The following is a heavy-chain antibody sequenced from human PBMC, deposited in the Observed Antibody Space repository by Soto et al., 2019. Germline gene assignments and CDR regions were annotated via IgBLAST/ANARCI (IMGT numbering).Heavy chain of an antibody. CDR3: AHRPSYCSGGSCYSGFDY. CDR2: IYWDDDK. D-gene: IGHD2-15*01. V-gene: IGHV2-5*02. Sequence: SGPTLVNPTQTLTLTCTFSGFSLSTSGVGVGWVRQPPGKALEWPALIYWDDDKRYSPSLKSRLTITKDTSKNQVVLTMTNMDPVDTATYYCAHRPSYCSGGSCYSGFDYWGQGTLVTVS. J-gene: IGHJ4*02. CDR1: GFSLSTSGVG.